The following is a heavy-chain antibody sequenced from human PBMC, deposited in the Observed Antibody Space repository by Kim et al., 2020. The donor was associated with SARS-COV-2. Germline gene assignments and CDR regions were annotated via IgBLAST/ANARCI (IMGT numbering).Heavy chain of an antibody. CDR3: ARDILDRSGAFDN. Sequence: AQKFQGRVTITADESTSTAYMELSSLRSEDTAVYYCARDILDRSGAFDNWSQGTMVTVSS. V-gene: IGHV1-69*01. D-gene: IGHD3-22*01. J-gene: IGHJ3*02.